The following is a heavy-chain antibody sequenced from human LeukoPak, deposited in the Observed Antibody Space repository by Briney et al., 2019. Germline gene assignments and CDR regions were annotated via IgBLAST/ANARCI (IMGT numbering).Heavy chain of an antibody. V-gene: IGHV1-46*01. Sequence: ASVKVSCKASGYTFTSYYMHWVRQAPGQGLEWMGIINPSDGSTIYAQSFQGRVTMTRDTSTSTVNMELSSLRSEDTAVYYCARARGSGSYYGHDYYYYHYMDVWGKGTTVTVSS. J-gene: IGHJ6*03. CDR3: ARARGSGSYYGHDYYYYHYMDV. CDR1: GYTFTSYY. D-gene: IGHD3-10*01. CDR2: INPSDGST.